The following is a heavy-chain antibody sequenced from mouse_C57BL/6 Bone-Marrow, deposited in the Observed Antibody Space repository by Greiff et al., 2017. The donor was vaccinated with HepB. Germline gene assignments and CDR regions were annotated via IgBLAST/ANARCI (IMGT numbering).Heavy chain of an antibody. CDR2: IYPRSGNT. J-gene: IGHJ1*03. V-gene: IGHV1-81*01. CDR1: GYTFTSYG. CDR3: ANPYFDV. Sequence: QVQLKQSGAELARPGASVKLSCKASGYTFTSYGISWVKQRTGQGLEWIGEIYPRSGNTYYNEKFKGKATLTADKSSSTAYMELRSLTSEDSAVYFCANPYFDVWGTGTTVTVSS.